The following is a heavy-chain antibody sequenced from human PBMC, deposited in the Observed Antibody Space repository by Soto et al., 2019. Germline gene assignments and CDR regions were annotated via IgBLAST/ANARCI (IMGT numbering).Heavy chain of an antibody. Sequence: EVQLLESGGGLVQPGGSLRLSCAASGFTFSSYAMSWVRQAPGKGLEWVSAISGSGGSTYYADSVKGRFTISRDNSKNTLYLQMNSLRAEDTGVYYCAKDLAGYSFFFDYWGQGTLVTVSS. J-gene: IGHJ4*02. D-gene: IGHD5-18*01. V-gene: IGHV3-23*01. CDR1: GFTFSSYA. CDR2: ISGSGGST. CDR3: AKDLAGYSFFFDY.